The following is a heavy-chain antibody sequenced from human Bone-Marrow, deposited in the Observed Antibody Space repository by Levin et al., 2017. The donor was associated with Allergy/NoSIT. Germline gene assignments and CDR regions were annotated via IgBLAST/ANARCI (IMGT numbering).Heavy chain of an antibody. CDR2: ISGGSSRI. V-gene: IGHV3-21*06. D-gene: IGHD3-16*01. J-gene: IGHJ6*02. CDR3: ASWAMFYYDGSDFDYFYYGMDV. CDR1: GLSFSNYD. Sequence: GESLKISCAASGLSFSNYDMNWVRQAPGKGLEWVSSISGGSSRIYYADSVKGRFTISRDNAKNSPYLQMNSLRVEDTAVYYCASWAMFYYDGSDFDYFYYGMDVWGQGTTVTVSS.